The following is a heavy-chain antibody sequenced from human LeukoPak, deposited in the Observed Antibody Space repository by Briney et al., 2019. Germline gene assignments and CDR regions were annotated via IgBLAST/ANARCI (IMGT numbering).Heavy chain of an antibody. J-gene: IGHJ5*02. Sequence: SVKVSCKASGGTFSSYAISWVRHAPGQGLEWMGGIIPIFGTANYAQKFQGRVTITADESTSTAYMELSSLRSEDTGVYYCSSTNMDLNWFDPWGQGTLVTVSS. CDR2: IIPIFGTA. CDR1: GGTFSSYA. D-gene: IGHD2-2*01. CDR3: SSTNMDLNWFDP. V-gene: IGHV1-69*13.